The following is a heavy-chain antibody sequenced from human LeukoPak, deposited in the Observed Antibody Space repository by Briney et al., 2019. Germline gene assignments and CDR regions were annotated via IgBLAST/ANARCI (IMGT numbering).Heavy chain of an antibody. CDR1: GGSISSYY. Sequence: PSETLSLTCTVSGGSISSYYWSWIRQPAGKGLEWIGRIYTSGSTNYNPSLKSRVTMSVDTSKNQFSLKLSSVTAADTDVYYCAGNGNDFWNGPRAFDIWGQGTMVTVSS. J-gene: IGHJ3*02. CDR2: IYTSGST. CDR3: AGNGNDFWNGPRAFDI. V-gene: IGHV4-4*07. D-gene: IGHD3-3*01.